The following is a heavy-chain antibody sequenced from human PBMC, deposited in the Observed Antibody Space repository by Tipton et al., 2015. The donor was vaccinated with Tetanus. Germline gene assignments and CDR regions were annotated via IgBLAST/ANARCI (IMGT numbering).Heavy chain of an antibody. Sequence: QLVQSGDEVKRPGASVKVSCKASGYTFTSYGINWVRQAPGQGLEWMGWVSAYNGRTNYAQKVRDKVTMTTDTSTSTAYMELRSLRSHDTALYYCARDVRAEMGFDYWGRGTRVTVSS. V-gene: IGHV1-18*01. J-gene: IGHJ4*02. CDR1: GYTFTSYG. CDR2: VSAYNGRT. D-gene: IGHD1-26*01. CDR3: ARDVRAEMGFDY.